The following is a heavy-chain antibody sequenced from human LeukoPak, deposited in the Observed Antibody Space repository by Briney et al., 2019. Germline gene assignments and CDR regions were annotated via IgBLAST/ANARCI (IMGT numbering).Heavy chain of an antibody. J-gene: IGHJ4*02. D-gene: IGHD6-13*01. V-gene: IGHV1-18*01. Sequence: ASVRVSCKASGYTFTSYGISWVRQAPGRRLEWMGWISAYNGNTNYAQKLQGRVTMTTDTSTSTAYMELRSLRSDDTAVYYCARKGTGSSSPNDYFDYWGQGTLVTVSS. CDR2: ISAYNGNT. CDR1: GYTFTSYG. CDR3: ARKGTGSSSPNDYFDY.